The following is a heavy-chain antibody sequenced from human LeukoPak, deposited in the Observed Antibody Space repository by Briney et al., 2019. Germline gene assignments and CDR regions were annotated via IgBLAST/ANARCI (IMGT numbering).Heavy chain of an antibody. V-gene: IGHV3-23*01. CDR3: AKASPVATW. CDR2: ITPSGDGT. CDR1: GFTFSSPA. D-gene: IGHD1-26*01. Sequence: GGSLTLSCAASGFTFSSPAMSWVRQAPGKGLEWVSSITPSGDGTYYAASVKGRFTISRDNSKNTLYLQMDSLRAADTAKYYCAKASPVATWWGQGTLVTVSS. J-gene: IGHJ4*02.